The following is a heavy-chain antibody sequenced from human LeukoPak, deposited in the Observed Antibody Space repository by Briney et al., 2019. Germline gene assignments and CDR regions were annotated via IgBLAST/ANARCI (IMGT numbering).Heavy chain of an antibody. CDR2: ISSSSSYI. CDR3: ARGIVGATWFDP. Sequence: PGGSLRLSCAASGFTFSYHWMTWVRQAPGKGLEWVSSISSSSSYIYYADSVKGRFTISRDNAKNSLYLQMNSLRAEDTAVYYCARGIVGATWFDPWGQGTLVTASS. D-gene: IGHD1-26*01. CDR1: GFTFSYHW. J-gene: IGHJ5*02. V-gene: IGHV3-21*01.